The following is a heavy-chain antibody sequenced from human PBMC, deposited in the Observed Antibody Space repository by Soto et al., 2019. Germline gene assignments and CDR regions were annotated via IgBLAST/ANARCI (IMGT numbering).Heavy chain of an antibody. CDR1: GGSISSSNYY. CDR2: IYYTGRT. V-gene: IGHV4-39*01. D-gene: IGHD3-10*01. CDR3: VRHLGEEEYITMVRGVIIRAGNWFDP. J-gene: IGHJ5*02. Sequence: QLQLQESGPGLVKPSETLSLTCTVSGGSISSSNYYWGWIRQPPGKGLEWIGSIYYTGRTYYNPSLKSRVTISVDTSKTQFSLKLSSVTAADTAVYYCVRHLGEEEYITMVRGVIIRAGNWFDPWGQGTLVTVSS.